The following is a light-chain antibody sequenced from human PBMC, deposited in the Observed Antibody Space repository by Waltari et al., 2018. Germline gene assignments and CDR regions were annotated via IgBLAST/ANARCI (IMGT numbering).Light chain of an antibody. Sequence: DIQMTQSPSSLSASVGDRVTFPCQASQDISKSLNWYQQKPGKAPKLLIHAASILEAGVPSRFRGSGSGTDFTFTISSLQAEDIGTYYCQQHDNLPITFGQGTRLEIK. J-gene: IGKJ5*01. V-gene: IGKV1-33*01. CDR3: QQHDNLPIT. CDR1: QDISKS. CDR2: AAS.